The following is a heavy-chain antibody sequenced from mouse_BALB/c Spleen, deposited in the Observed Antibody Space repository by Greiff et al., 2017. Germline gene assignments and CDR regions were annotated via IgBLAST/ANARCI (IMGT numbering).Heavy chain of an antibody. D-gene: IGHD2-2*01. CDR2: ISSGGSYT. J-gene: IGHJ4*01. CDR1: GFTFSSYA. CDR3: ARHGYDVYYYAMDY. Sequence: EVQGVESGGGLVKPGGSLKLSCAASGFTFSSYAMSWVRQSPEKRLEWVAEISSGGSYTYYPDTVTGRFTISRDNAKNTLYLEMSSLRSEDTAMYYCARHGYDVYYYAMDYWGQGTSVTVSS. V-gene: IGHV5-9-4*01.